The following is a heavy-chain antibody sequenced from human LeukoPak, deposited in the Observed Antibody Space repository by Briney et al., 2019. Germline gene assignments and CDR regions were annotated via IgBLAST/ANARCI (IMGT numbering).Heavy chain of an antibody. Sequence: PGGSLRLSCAASGFTFSTYSMNWVRQAPGKGLEWVSSISSGSGYIYYADSVKGRFTISRDNAKNSLYLQMNSLRAEDTAVYYCARYEFRETSSGWLFDYWGQGTLVTVSS. CDR1: GFTFSTYS. D-gene: IGHD6-19*01. CDR3: ARYEFRETSSGWLFDY. CDR2: ISSGSGYI. V-gene: IGHV3-21*01. J-gene: IGHJ4*02.